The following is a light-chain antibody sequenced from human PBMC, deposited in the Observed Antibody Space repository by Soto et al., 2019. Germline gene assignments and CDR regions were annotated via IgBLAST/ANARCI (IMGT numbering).Light chain of an antibody. CDR3: QQRSNWPYT. CDR1: QSVRSY. V-gene: IGKV3-11*01. J-gene: IGKJ2*01. Sequence: EIVLTQSPATLSLSPGERATLSCRASQSVRSYLSWYQQKPGQAPRLLVYDASNRATGIPARFSGSGSGTDFTLPISSLEPEDFAVYYCQQRSNWPYTFGQGTKLEIK. CDR2: DAS.